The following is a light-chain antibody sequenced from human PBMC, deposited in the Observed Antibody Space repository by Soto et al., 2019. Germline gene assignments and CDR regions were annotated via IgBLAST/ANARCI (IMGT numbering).Light chain of an antibody. J-gene: IGLJ1*01. V-gene: IGLV2-14*01. CDR1: RSDVGTYNF. CDR3: SSKINNNTPLYV. Sequence: QSVLTQPASVSGSPGQSITISCTGIRSDVGTYNFVSWYQQHPGKVPKLMIYEVSSRPSGVSDRFSGSKSGDTASLTISGLQAEDEDDYYCSSKINNNTPLYVFGPGTKLTV. CDR2: EVS.